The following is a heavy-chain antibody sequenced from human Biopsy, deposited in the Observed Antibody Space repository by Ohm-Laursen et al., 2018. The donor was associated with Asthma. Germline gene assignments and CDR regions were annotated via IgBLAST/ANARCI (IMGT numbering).Heavy chain of an antibody. V-gene: IGHV3-30*18. CDR2: ISYDGSNK. Sequence: LSLTCAASGFTFSSYAMNWVRQAPGKGLEWVAVISYDGSNKYYADSVKGRFTISRDNSKNTLYLQMNSLRAEDTAVYYCAKESGSNYAFDIWGQGTMVTVSS. CDR1: GFTFSSYA. D-gene: IGHD1-1*01. CDR3: AKESGSNYAFDI. J-gene: IGHJ3*02.